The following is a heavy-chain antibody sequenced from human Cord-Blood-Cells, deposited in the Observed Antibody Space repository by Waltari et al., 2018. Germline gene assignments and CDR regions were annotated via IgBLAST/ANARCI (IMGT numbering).Heavy chain of an antibody. CDR2: IYSGGST. V-gene: IGHV3-53*01. CDR3: ASGYYYYYYMDV. CDR1: GFTASRTY. Sequence: EVQLVESGGGLIQPGGSLRLSCAASGFTASRTYMSWVRQAPGKGLEWVSVIYSGGSTYYADSVKGRFTISRDNSKNTLYLQMNSLRAEDTAVYYCASGYYYYYYMDVWGKGTTVTVSS. J-gene: IGHJ6*03.